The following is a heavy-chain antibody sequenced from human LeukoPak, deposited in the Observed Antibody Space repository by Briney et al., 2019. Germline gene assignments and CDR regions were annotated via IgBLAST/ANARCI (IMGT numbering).Heavy chain of an antibody. J-gene: IGHJ4*02. V-gene: IGHV1-2*02. Sequence: ASVKVSCKASGYTFTGYYMHWVRQAPGQGLEWVGWINPNSGGTNYAQKFQRRVTMTRDTSISTAYMELSRLRSDDTAVYYCAREKVVVVAAALGYWGQGTLVTVSS. CDR2: INPNSGGT. CDR3: AREKVVVVAAALGY. CDR1: GYTFTGYY. D-gene: IGHD6-13*01.